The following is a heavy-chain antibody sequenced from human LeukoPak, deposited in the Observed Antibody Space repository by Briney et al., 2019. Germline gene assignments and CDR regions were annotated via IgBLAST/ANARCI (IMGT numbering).Heavy chain of an antibody. V-gene: IGHV3-53*01. CDR2: IYSGGST. J-gene: IGHJ6*02. D-gene: IGHD6-13*01. CDR3: AKVVAAGYYYYGMDV. Sequence: GGSLRLSCAASGFTVSSNDMSWVRQAPGKGLEWVSVIYSGGSTYYADSVKGRFTISRDNSKNTLYLQMNSLRAEDTAVYYCAKVVAAGYYYYGMDVWGQGTTVTVSS. CDR1: GFTVSSND.